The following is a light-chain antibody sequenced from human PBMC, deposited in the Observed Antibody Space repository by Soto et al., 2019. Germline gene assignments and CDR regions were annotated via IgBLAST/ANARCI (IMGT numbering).Light chain of an antibody. CDR3: LVGTHGVT. CDR2: KVS. V-gene: IGKV2-30*02. J-gene: IGKJ5*01. Sequence: LVTQSPLSLPVTLGQPASISCRSSQSLVHSDGRTYLSWFQQRPGQSPRRLIYKVSNRDSGVPDRFSGGGSGTDFTLRISRVEAEDLGVYYCLVGTHGVTFGQGTRLEIK. CDR1: QSLVHSDGRTY.